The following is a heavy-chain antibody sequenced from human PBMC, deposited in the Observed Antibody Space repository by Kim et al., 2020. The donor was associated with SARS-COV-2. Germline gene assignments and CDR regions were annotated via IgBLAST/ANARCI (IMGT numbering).Heavy chain of an antibody. V-gene: IGHV4-59*13. D-gene: IGHD1-26*01. Sequence: SETLSLTCTVSGGSISSYYWSWIRQPPGKGLEWIGYLYSSGSTNYNPSLKSRVTISRDTSKNQFSLELRSVTAADTAVYYCASGFPYSASYPFDYWGQGTLVTVSS. CDR3: ASGFPYSASYPFDY. J-gene: IGHJ4*02. CDR2: LYSSGST. CDR1: GGSISSYY.